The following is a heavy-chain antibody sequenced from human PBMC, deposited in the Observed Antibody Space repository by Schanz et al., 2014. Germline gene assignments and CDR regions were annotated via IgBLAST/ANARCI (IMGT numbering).Heavy chain of an antibody. Sequence: VQLVESGGGLVQPWGSLRLSCAASGFTFSTYWMSWVRQAPGKGLEWVANIKQDESERSYVDSVKGRFTISRDNAKNSLYLQMNSLRAEDTAVYYCARDKGGYYPFDYWGQGTLVTVSS. D-gene: IGHD3-3*01. CDR3: ARDKGGYYPFDY. V-gene: IGHV3-7*01. J-gene: IGHJ4*02. CDR2: IKQDESER. CDR1: GFTFSTYW.